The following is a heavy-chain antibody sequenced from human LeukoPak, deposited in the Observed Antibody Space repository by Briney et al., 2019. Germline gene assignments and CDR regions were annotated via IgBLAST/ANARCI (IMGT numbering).Heavy chain of an antibody. V-gene: IGHV1-8*01. CDR2: MNPNSGNT. D-gene: IGHD3-16*02. CDR3: ARVSAGRLVIVTPFDY. CDR1: GYTFTRYD. J-gene: IGHJ4*02. Sequence: GSSVKVSCKASGYTFTRYDINWGRQATGQGLRWRGWMNPNSGNTGFAQKFQGRVTMTRNTSIITAYMELSSLRSEDTAVYYCARVSAGRLVIVTPFDYWGQGTLVTVSS.